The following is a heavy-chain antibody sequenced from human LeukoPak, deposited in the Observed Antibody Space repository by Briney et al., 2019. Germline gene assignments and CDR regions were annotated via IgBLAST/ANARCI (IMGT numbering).Heavy chain of an antibody. CDR2: IYYSGST. CDR1: GGPISSGGYY. D-gene: IGHD1-1*01. V-gene: IGHV4-31*03. CDR3: ARDRSRGTGTFDY. Sequence: SQTLSLTCTVSGGPISSGGYYWSWIRQHPGKGLEWIGYIYYSGSTYYNPSLKSRLTISVDTSKNQFSLKLSSVTAADTAVYYCARDRSRGTGTFDYWGQGTLVTVSS. J-gene: IGHJ4*02.